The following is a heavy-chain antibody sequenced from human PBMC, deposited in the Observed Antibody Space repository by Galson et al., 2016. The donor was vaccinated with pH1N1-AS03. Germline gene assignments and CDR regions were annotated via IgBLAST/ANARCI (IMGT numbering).Heavy chain of an antibody. CDR2: ISGSGTT. CDR3: TTGLIEGDQHLYDY. V-gene: IGHV3-23*01. D-gene: IGHD2-2*01. Sequence: SLRLSCAASGFTFSHYAMTWVRQAPGKGLEWVSSISGSGTTYYADSVKGRFTISRDNSKDTLSLQMNSLTTEDTAMYYCTTGLIEGDQHLYDYWGQGTLVTVSP. J-gene: IGHJ4*02. CDR1: GFTFSHYA.